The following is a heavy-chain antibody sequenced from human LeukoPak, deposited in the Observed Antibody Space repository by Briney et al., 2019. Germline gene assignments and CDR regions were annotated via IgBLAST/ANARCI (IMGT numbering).Heavy chain of an antibody. V-gene: IGHV1-2*02. CDR1: GYTFTGYY. D-gene: IGHD3-22*01. CDR3: ARDHGAWDSSGLIDY. CDR2: INPNSGGT. J-gene: IGHJ4*02. Sequence: GASVKVSCKASGYTFTGYYMHWVRQAPGQGLEWMGWINPNSGGTNYAQKLQGRVTMTTDTSTSTAYMELRSLRSDDTAVYYCARDHGAWDSSGLIDYWGQGTLVTVSS.